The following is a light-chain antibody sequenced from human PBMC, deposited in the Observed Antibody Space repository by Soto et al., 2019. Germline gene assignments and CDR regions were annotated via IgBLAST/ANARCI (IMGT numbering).Light chain of an antibody. CDR2: AAS. CDR1: QSISNY. CDR3: QQSYDTPRLT. Sequence: DIQMTQSPSSLSASVGDRVTITCRASQSISNYLNWYQQRPGRAPKVLLFAASSLQSGVPSRFSGSGSGTDFTLTISSLQPEDCATYYCQQSYDTPRLTFGQGTRLEIK. V-gene: IGKV1-39*01. J-gene: IGKJ5*01.